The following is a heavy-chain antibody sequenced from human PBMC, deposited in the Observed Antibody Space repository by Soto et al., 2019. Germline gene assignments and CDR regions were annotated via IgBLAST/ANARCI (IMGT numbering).Heavy chain of an antibody. CDR2: IYSGGST. J-gene: IGHJ4*02. Sequence: GGSLRLSCAASGFTVSSNYMSWVRQAPGKGLEWVSVIYSGGSTYYADSVKGRFTISRDNSKNTLYLQMNSLRAEDTAVYYCARDHTPYSGYYFDYWGQGTLVTVSS. V-gene: IGHV3-53*01. CDR1: GFTVSSNY. CDR3: ARDHTPYSGYYFDY. D-gene: IGHD5-12*01.